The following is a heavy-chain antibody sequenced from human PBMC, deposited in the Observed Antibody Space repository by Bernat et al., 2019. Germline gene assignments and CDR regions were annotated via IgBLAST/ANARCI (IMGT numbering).Heavy chain of an antibody. D-gene: IGHD6-19*01. CDR1: GFAFSSYA. V-gene: IGHV3-30-3*01. Sequence: VQLVESGGDLVQPGGSLRLSCAASGFAFSSYAMHWVRQAPGKGLEWVAVISYDGSNKYYADSVKGRFTISRDNSKNTLYLQMNSLRAEDTAVYYCARGGQWLVQTLFDYWGQGTLVTVSS. CDR3: ARGGQWLVQTLFDY. CDR2: ISYDGSNK. J-gene: IGHJ4*02.